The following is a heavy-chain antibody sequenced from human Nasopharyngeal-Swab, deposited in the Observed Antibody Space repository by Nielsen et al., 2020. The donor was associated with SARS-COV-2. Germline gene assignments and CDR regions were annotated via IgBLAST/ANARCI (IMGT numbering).Heavy chain of an antibody. Sequence: GGSLRLSCAASGFTFSSYAMHWVRQAPGKGLEYVSAISSNGGSTYYANSVKGRFTISRDNSKNTLYLQMGSLRAEDMAVYYCARGMVYAVYWGQGTLVTVSS. CDR2: ISSNGGST. D-gene: IGHD2-8*01. CDR3: ARGMVYAVY. CDR1: GFTFSSYA. J-gene: IGHJ4*02. V-gene: IGHV3-64*01.